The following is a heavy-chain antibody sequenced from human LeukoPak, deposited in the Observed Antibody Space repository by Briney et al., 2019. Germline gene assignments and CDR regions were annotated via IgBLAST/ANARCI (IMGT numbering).Heavy chain of an antibody. CDR1: GFTFSSYG. CDR2: ISYDGSNK. V-gene: IGHV3-30*18. CDR3: AKDMSCSSISCPLDY. Sequence: GRSLRLFCAASGFTFSSYGMHWVRQAPGKGLEWVAVISYDGSNKNYADSVKGRFTISRDNSKNTLYLQMNSLRAEDTAAYYCAKDMSCSSISCPLDYGGQGTLVTVSS. D-gene: IGHD2-2*01. J-gene: IGHJ4*02.